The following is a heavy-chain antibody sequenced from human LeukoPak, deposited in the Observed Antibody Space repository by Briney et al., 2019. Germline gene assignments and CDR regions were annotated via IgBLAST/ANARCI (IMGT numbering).Heavy chain of an antibody. CDR1: GVSISTNY. V-gene: IGHV4-59*13. CDR2: ISNSGSA. CDR3: AGYDHSNYLAY. Sequence: SETLSLTCTVSGVSISTNYWNWIRQSPEKGLEWIGYISNSGSADRHPSLKGRVTISLDPSKNQLSLSLNSVTAADTAVYFCAGYDHSNYLAYWGQGARVTVSS. D-gene: IGHD3-16*01. J-gene: IGHJ4*02.